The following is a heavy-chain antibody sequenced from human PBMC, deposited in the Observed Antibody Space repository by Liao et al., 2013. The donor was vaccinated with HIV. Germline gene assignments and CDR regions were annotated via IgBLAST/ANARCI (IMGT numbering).Heavy chain of an antibody. J-gene: IGHJ4*02. CDR3: ARADNEGQRGIDS. V-gene: IGHV4-34*01. D-gene: IGHD2-8*01. CDR2: IDPRGNT. Sequence: QVQLQQWGAGLLKPSETLSLTCAVYGGSFRGYDWTWIRQSPGKGLEWIGEIDPRGNTNYNPSLKSRVTLSVDTSKNQFSLILSSVTAADTAVYYCARADNEGQRGIDSWGQGTMVTVSS. CDR1: GGSFRGYD.